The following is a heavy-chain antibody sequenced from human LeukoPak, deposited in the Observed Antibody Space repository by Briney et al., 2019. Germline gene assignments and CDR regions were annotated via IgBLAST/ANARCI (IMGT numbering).Heavy chain of an antibody. J-gene: IGHJ4*02. CDR3: ARVPLYDSSGFNY. Sequence: ASVKASCKASGYTSTGYYMHWVRQAPGQGLEWMGWINPNSGGTNYAQKFQGRVTMTRDTSISTAYMELSRLRSDDTAVYYCARVPLYDSSGFNYWGQGTLVTVSS. V-gene: IGHV1-2*02. CDR1: GYTSTGYY. D-gene: IGHD3-22*01. CDR2: INPNSGGT.